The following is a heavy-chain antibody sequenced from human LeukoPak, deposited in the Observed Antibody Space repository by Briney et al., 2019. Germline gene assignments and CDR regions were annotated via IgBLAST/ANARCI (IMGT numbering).Heavy chain of an antibody. CDR3: ARDTRVYSDFWSGYSN. J-gene: IGHJ4*02. CDR1: GFTFSNYN. D-gene: IGHD3-3*01. Sequence: GGSLRLSCAAPGFTFSNYNMNWVRQAPGKGLEWVSSIVTGGTYTHYADSVKGRFTISRDNAKNSLNLQMTRLRAEDTAVYYCARDTRVYSDFWSGYSNWGQGTLVTVSS. V-gene: IGHV3-21*01. CDR2: IVTGGTYT.